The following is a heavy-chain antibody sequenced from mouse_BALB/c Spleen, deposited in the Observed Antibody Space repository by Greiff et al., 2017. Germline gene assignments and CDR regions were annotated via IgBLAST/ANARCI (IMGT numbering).Heavy chain of an antibody. CDR2: ISNGGGST. D-gene: IGHD1-1*02. CDR3: ARQSYITMDY. Sequence: EVKLMESGGGLVQPGGSLKLSCAASGFTFSSYTMSWVRQTPEKRLEWVAYISNGGGSTYYPDTVKGRFTISRDNAKNTLYLQMSSLKSEDTAMYYCARQSYITMDYWGQGTTLTVSS. CDR1: GFTFSSYT. J-gene: IGHJ2*01. V-gene: IGHV5-12-2*01.